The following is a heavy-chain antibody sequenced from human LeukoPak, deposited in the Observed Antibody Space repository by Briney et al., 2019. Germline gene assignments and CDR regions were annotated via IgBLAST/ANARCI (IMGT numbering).Heavy chain of an antibody. CDR1: GHSFTSYW. D-gene: IGHD3-22*01. Sequence: GESLNISCTGSGHSFTSYWIGWGRPRPGKRLGRMGIIYPGDSDTRYRTSFQGPGTISAAKSISTAYLQWSSLKASDTAMYYCARLISDSSGYSPPYYFDYWGQGTLVTVSS. V-gene: IGHV5-51*01. J-gene: IGHJ4*02. CDR3: ARLISDSSGYSPPYYFDY. CDR2: IYPGDSDT.